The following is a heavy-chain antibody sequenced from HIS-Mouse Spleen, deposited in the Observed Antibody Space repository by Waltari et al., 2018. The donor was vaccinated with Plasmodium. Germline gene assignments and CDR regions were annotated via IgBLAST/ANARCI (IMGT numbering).Heavy chain of an antibody. CDR1: GFTLRGYA. D-gene: IGHD6-13*01. Sequence: QVQLVESGGGVVQPGRSLRLSCAASGFTLRGYAMPWVRQAPGKGLEWVAVISYDGSNKYYADSVKGRFTISRDNSKNTLYLQMNSLRAEDTAVYYCASSWYWYFDLWGRGTLVTVSS. J-gene: IGHJ2*01. CDR2: ISYDGSNK. V-gene: IGHV3-30*04. CDR3: ASSWYWYFDL.